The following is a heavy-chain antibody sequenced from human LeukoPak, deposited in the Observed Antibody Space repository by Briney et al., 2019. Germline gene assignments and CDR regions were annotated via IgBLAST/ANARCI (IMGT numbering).Heavy chain of an antibody. V-gene: IGHV3-23*01. CDR2: ISGGAHST. Sequence: SGGSLRLSCVASEFTFNNYAMNWVRQAPGKGLEWVAAISGGAHSTYHAGSVRGRFTISRDNSKNTLYLQMNSLRVDDTAVYHCAKGLSASGRFNAFDIWGQGTMVTVSS. CDR1: EFTFNNYA. D-gene: IGHD3-3*01. J-gene: IGHJ3*02. CDR3: AKGLSASGRFNAFDI.